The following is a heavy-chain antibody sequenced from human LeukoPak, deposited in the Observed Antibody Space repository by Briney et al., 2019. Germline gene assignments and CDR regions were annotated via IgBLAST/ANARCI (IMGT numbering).Heavy chain of an antibody. Sequence: GGSLRLSCAAAGXXXXXAWXXXXXXDXAXGLXWGXXIKSXXDGETXNYAAPVKGRFTISRDDSKNTLYLQMNSLKTEDTAVYCCTTDLISFFFKQKTAYEIWGQGTMVTVSS. CDR2: IKSXXDGETX. CDR3: TTDLISFFFKQKTAYEI. CDR1: GXXXXXAW. J-gene: IGHJ3*02. V-gene: IGHV3-15*06. D-gene: IGHD2-21*01.